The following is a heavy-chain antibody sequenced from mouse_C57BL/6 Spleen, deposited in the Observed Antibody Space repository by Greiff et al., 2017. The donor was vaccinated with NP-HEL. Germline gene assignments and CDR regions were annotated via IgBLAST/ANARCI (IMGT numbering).Heavy chain of an antibody. V-gene: IGHV1-19*01. Sequence: EVQLQQSGPVLVKPGASVKMSCKASGYTFTDYYMNWVKQSHGKSLEWIGVINPYNGGTSYNQKFKGKATLTVDKSSSTAYMELNSLTSEDSAVYYCAIDYYGSSPFAYWGQGTLVTVSA. CDR3: AIDYYGSSPFAY. CDR1: GYTFTDYY. D-gene: IGHD1-1*01. CDR2: INPYNGGT. J-gene: IGHJ3*01.